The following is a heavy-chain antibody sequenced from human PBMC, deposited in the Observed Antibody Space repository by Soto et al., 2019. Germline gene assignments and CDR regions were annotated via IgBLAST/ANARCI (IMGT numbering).Heavy chain of an antibody. D-gene: IGHD2-15*01. V-gene: IGHV1-3*01. CDR2: INAVNGDT. CDR3: ARDDCSGGSCCPPTGAYDI. Sequence: ASVKVSCKASGYTFTTYAMHWVRQAPGQRLEWMGWINAVNGDTKYSQKFQGRVTIAGDTSASTAYMELSSLGSEDTAVYYCARDDCSGGSCCPPTGAYDISGRGTMVIVSS. CDR1: GYTFTTYA. J-gene: IGHJ3*02.